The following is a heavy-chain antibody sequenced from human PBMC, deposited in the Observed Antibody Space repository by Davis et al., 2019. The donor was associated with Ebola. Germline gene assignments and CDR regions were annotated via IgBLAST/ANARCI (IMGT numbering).Heavy chain of an antibody. CDR2: ISGSGGST. CDR1: GFTFSTYA. J-gene: IGHJ4*02. V-gene: IGHV3-23*01. CDR3: ARDSDDYSFDY. D-gene: IGHD4-11*01. Sequence: GGSLRLSCAASGFTFSTYAMGWVRQAPGKGLEWVSAISGSGGSTYYADSVKGRLTISKDNSKNTLYLQMNSLRPEDTAVYYCARDSDDYSFDYWGQGTLVTVSS.